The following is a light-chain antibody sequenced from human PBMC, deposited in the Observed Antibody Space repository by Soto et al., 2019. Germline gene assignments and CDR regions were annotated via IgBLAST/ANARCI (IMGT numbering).Light chain of an antibody. CDR1: QTIRSTY. V-gene: IGKV3-20*01. CDR2: GAS. J-gene: IGKJ1*01. Sequence: DIVLTQSPGTLSLSPGERVTLSCRASQTIRSTYFAWYQQKPGQAPRLLIYGASSRATGIPDRFSGSGSGTDFTLTISRLEPEDFAVYYCQQYGSSRTFGQGTKVDIK. CDR3: QQYGSSRT.